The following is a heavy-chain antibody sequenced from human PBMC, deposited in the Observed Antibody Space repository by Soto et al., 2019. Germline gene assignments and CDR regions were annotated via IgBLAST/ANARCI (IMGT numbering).Heavy chain of an antibody. CDR2: IRNRANNHAT. J-gene: IGHJ4*02. V-gene: IGHV3-73*02. CDR1: GFTFSDAA. D-gene: IGHD1-20*01. Sequence: EVSVVESGGGLVQPGGSLKLSCVTSGFTFSDAAMHWVRQASGKGLEWIGRIRNRANNHATAYAASVQGRFTISRDDSKNTAYLQMNSLKTEDTAVYYCTRITGKTDGYWGQGTLVTVSS. CDR3: TRITGKTDGY.